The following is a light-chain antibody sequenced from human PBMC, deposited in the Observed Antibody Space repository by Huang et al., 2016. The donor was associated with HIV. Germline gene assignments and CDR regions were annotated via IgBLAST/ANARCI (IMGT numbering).Light chain of an antibody. J-gene: IGKJ4*01. CDR2: PAS. Sequence: DIQMTQSPSSLSASVGDRVTITCRASQAISNYLAWYQQRPGKVPTLLIFPASTLQSGVPSRFSGSGSGTDFTLTISSLQTEDVATYYCQKYDSAPPLTFGGGTKVEIK. V-gene: IGKV1-27*01. CDR3: QKYDSAPPLT. CDR1: QAISNY.